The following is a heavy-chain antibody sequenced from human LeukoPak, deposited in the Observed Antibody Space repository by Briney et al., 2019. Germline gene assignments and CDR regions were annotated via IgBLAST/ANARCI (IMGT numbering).Heavy chain of an antibody. CDR2: IYTPGSP. D-gene: IGHD3-10*01. CDR3: ARDRGTTTARGVHSWFDP. V-gene: IGHV4-61*02. Sequence: KPSETLSLTCTVSVGSVSIGNYYCTWIRQPAGKGLEWIGLIYTPGSPSYNPSLKSRVTISVDTSPNQFSLKLTSVSAADTAVYYCARDRGTTTARGVHSWFDPWGQGILVTVSS. J-gene: IGHJ5*02. CDR1: VGSVSIGNYY.